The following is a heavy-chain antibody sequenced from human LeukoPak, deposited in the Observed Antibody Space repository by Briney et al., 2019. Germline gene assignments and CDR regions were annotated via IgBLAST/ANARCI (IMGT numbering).Heavy chain of an antibody. CDR3: AELGITMIGGV. D-gene: IGHD3-10*02. J-gene: IGHJ6*04. Sequence: GGSLRLSCAASGFTFSSYEMNWVCQAPGKGLEWVSHISSSGSTIYYADSVKGRFTISRDNAKNSLYLQMNSLRAEDTAVYYCAELGITMIGGVWGKGTTVTISS. V-gene: IGHV3-48*03. CDR2: ISSSGSTI. CDR1: GFTFSSYE.